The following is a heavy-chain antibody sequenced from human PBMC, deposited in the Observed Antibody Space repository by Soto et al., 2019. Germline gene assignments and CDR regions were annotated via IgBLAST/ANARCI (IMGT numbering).Heavy chain of an antibody. D-gene: IGHD6-13*01. Sequence: GGSLRLSCTASGFTFNRHAMTWVRQAPGKGLEWVAIIYTRGDTYYTDSVKGRFTISRDNSKNTLYPQMNSLRADDTAIYYCARDPRIAAAGAPFDYWGQGTLVTVS. CDR1: GFTFNRHA. CDR2: IYTRGDT. J-gene: IGHJ4*02. V-gene: IGHV3-66*01. CDR3: ARDPRIAAAGAPFDY.